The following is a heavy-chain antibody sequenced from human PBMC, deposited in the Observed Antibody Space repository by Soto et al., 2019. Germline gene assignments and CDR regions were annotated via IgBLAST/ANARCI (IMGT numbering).Heavy chain of an antibody. CDR1: GLTVSSHY. Sequence: EVQLVESGGGLVQPGGSLRLSCAASGLTVSSHYMSWIRQAPGRGLEWVAKINPDGRDEQYADSVRGRFTVSRDNTKNLVFLQMKGLRVEDTAAYYCARETWWRLDYWGQGNLVTVYS. V-gene: IGHV3-7*04. CDR2: INPDGRDE. CDR3: ARETWWRLDY. D-gene: IGHD2-15*01. J-gene: IGHJ4*02.